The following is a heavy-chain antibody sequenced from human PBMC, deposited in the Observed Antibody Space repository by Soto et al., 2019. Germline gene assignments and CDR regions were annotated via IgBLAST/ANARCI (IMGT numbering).Heavy chain of an antibody. CDR3: ARLRSDAFDI. CDR1: GFTFSYYT. J-gene: IGHJ3*02. Sequence: EVQLVESGGGLVKSGGSLRLSCAASGFTFSYYTMNWVRQAPGKGLEWVSSISASSSHKYSADSVRGRFTFSRDNANNSLYLQLNNLRAEDTGVYYCARLRSDAFDIWGQGTLVTVSS. V-gene: IGHV3-21*01. CDR2: ISASSSHK. D-gene: IGHD4-17*01.